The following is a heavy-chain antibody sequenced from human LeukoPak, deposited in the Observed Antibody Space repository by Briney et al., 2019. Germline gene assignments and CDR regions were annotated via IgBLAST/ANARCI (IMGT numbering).Heavy chain of an antibody. CDR2: IYSGGGT. CDR1: GFTFSSYA. J-gene: IGHJ4*02. Sequence: PGGSLRLSCSASGFTFSSYAMHWVRQAPGKGLEWVSVIYSGGGTYYADSVKGRFTISRDNSRNTLFLQMNSLRAEDTAVYYCAGERPNLIRFWGQGTLVTVSS. D-gene: IGHD4-17*01. V-gene: IGHV3-53*01. CDR3: AGERPNLIRF.